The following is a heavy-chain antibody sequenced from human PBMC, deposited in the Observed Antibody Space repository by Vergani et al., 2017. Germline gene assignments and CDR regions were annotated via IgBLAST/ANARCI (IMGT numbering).Heavy chain of an antibody. Sequence: EVQLVESGGGLVQPGGSLRLSCAASGFTFSDHYMDWVRQAPGEGLEWVGRIRKSANSYTTEYAASVKGRFTISRDDSKNSLYLQMNSLKTEDTAVYYCVRARCSGPCFMSNWFDSWGQGTLVTVSS. CDR3: VRARCSGPCFMSNWFDS. CDR2: IRKSANSYTT. D-gene: IGHD5-12*01. J-gene: IGHJ5*01. V-gene: IGHV3-72*01. CDR1: GFTFSDHY.